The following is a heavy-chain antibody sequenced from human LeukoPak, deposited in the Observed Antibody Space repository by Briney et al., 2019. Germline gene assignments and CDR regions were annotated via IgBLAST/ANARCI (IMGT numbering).Heavy chain of an antibody. V-gene: IGHV4-34*01. Sequence: PSETLYLTCAVYGGSFSGYYWSWIRQPPGKGLEWIGEINHSGSTNYNPSLKSRVTISVDTSKNQFSLKLSSVTAADTAVYYCARGTVVPAARWFDPWGQGTLVTVSS. CDR2: INHSGST. CDR3: ARGTVVPAARWFDP. J-gene: IGHJ5*02. D-gene: IGHD2-2*01. CDR1: GGSFSGYY.